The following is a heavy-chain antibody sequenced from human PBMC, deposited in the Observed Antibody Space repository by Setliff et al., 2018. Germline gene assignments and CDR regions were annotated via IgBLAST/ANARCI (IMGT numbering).Heavy chain of an antibody. Sequence: RLSCAASGITISSYWMHWVRQAPGKGPVWVSYISIDGSSTEYAGSVKGRFTISRDNTKNTVYLQMNSLRVEDTAVYYCARPFGVHTAVDIWGQGTMVTVSS. D-gene: IGHD3-3*01. CDR2: ISIDGSST. CDR1: GITISSYW. V-gene: IGHV3-74*01. J-gene: IGHJ3*02. CDR3: ARPFGVHTAVDI.